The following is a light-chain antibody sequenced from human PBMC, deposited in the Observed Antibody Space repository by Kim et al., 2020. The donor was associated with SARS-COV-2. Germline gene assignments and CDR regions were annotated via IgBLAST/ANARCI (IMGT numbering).Light chain of an antibody. CDR1: NIGSKS. Sequence: VAPGKTARITCGGNNIGSKSVHWYQQKPGQAPVLVIYYDSDRPSGIPERFSGSNSGNTATLTISGTQAMDEADYYCQAWDSSPNWVFGGGTQLTVL. V-gene: IGLV3-21*01. CDR2: YDS. J-gene: IGLJ3*02. CDR3: QAWDSSPNWV.